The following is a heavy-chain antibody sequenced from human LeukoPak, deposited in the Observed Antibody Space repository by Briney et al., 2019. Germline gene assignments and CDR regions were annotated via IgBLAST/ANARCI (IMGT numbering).Heavy chain of an antibody. CDR3: ARVWYDSGNHLYFYYGLDV. Sequence: SVKVSCKASGNTFTTYGITWVRQAPGQGLEWMGWVSAYSGDTDYAQSLQGRVTMTTDTSTSTAYMELTTLRSDDTAVYYCARVWYDSGNHLYFYYGLDVWGQGTTVTASS. CDR2: VSAYSGDT. J-gene: IGHJ6*02. V-gene: IGHV1-18*01. CDR1: GNTFTTYG. D-gene: IGHD3-22*01.